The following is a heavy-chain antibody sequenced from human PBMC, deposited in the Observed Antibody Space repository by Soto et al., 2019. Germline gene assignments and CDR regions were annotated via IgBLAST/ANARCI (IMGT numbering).Heavy chain of an antibody. D-gene: IGHD3-10*01. CDR3: ARESDSGSYYFYF. CDR1: GGPVSSGGYN. V-gene: IGHV4-61*03. J-gene: IGHJ4*02. CDR2: IYNSGST. Sequence: LSLTSTVSGGPVSSGGYNWSWIRLPPGKGLEWIGYIYNSGSTNYNPSLKSRVTISVDTSKNHFSLRMSSVTAADTAVYYFARESDSGSYYFYFCGRGTSVTGSS.